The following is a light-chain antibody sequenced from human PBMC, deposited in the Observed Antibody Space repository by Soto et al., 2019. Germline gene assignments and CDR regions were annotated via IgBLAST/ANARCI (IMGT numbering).Light chain of an antibody. Sequence: QSVLTQPRSVSGSPGQSVTISCTGTSSDVGGYNYVSWYQQHPGKAPKLMIYDVSKRPSGVPDRFSGSKSANTASLTISGLQAEDEADYYCCSYAGTYTLWVFGGGTNVTVL. CDR3: CSYAGTYTLWV. CDR1: SSDVGGYNY. CDR2: DVS. J-gene: IGLJ3*02. V-gene: IGLV2-11*01.